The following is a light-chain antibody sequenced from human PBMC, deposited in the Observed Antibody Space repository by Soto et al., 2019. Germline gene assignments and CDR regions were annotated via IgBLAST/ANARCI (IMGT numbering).Light chain of an antibody. V-gene: IGLV2-14*03. CDR3: SSYTSTSTLYV. CDR2: DVS. J-gene: IGLJ1*01. CDR1: SSDIGGYNY. Sequence: QSALTQPASVSGSPGQSITISCTGTSSDIGGYNYVSWYQQVPGKVPKLIIYDVSNRPSGVSDRFAGSKSGNAASLTISGLQTEDEAGYYCSSYTSTSTLYVFGTGTKLTVL.